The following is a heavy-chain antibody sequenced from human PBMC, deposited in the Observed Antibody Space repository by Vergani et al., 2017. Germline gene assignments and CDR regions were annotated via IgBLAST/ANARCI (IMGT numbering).Heavy chain of an antibody. CDR3: ARGRLWFGEPNLEWFDP. CDR1: GGTFSSYA. V-gene: IGHV1-69*13. Sequence: QVQLVQSGAEVKKPGSSVKVSCKASGGTFSSYAISWVRQAPGQGLEWMGRIIPIFGTANYAQKFQGRVTITADDSTSTAYMELSSLRSEDTAVYYCARGRLWFGEPNLEWFDPWGQGTLVTVSS. CDR2: IIPIFGTA. J-gene: IGHJ5*02. D-gene: IGHD3-10*01.